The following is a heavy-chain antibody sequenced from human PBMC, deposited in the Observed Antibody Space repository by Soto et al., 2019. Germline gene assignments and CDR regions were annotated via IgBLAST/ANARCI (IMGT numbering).Heavy chain of an antibody. CDR3: TTLRLDP. V-gene: IGHV1-2*02. J-gene: IGHJ5*02. D-gene: IGHD3-9*01. Sequence: ASVKVSCKASGYTFTGYYMHWVRQAPGQGLEWMGWVNPNTGVTKYAQRFQGRVTMTRDTSINTAYTELSGLTSDDTAVYYCTTLRLDPWGQGTLVTVSS. CDR1: GYTFTGYY. CDR2: VNPNTGVT.